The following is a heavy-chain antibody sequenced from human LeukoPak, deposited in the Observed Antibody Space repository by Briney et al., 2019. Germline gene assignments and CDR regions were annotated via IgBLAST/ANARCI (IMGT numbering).Heavy chain of an antibody. CDR2: IYYSGST. CDR3: ARGLDYGDYGYYYYYGMDV. D-gene: IGHD4-17*01. Sequence: SETLSLTCTVSGGSISSYYWSWIRQPPGKGLEWIGYIYYSGSTNYNPSLKSRVTISVDTSKNQFTLKLSSVTAADTAVYYCARGLDYGDYGYYYYYGMDVWGQGTTVTVSS. CDR1: GGSISSYY. V-gene: IGHV4-59*01. J-gene: IGHJ6*02.